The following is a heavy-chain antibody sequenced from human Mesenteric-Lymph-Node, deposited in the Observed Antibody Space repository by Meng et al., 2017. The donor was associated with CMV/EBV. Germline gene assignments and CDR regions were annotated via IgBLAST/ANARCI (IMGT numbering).Heavy chain of an antibody. J-gene: IGHJ6*02. CDR3: GRHGTSYYAMDV. D-gene: IGHD5-24*01. CDR2: IHPDSGGA. V-gene: IGHV1-2*02. CDR1: GNTLIGYY. Sequence: ASVKVSCKASGNTLIGYYVQWVRQVPAQGLEWMGWIHPDSGGAKYAQKFRDRVTLTRDTSVSTVYMDLSRLTSNDPAVYYCGRHGTSYYAMDVWGQGTSVTVSS.